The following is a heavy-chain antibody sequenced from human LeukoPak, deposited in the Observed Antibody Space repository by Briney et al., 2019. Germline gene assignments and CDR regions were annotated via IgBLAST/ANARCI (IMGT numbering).Heavy chain of an antibody. CDR2: IRYDGSNK. CDR1: GFTFSSYA. Sequence: GGSLRLSCAAFGFTFSSYAMHWVRQATGKVLEWVAFIRYDGSNKYYADSVKRRFTISRDNSKNTLYLQMNSLRAEDTPVYRCAKNTAMLIRVPRGYWAQGTLVTVSS. J-gene: IGHJ4*02. CDR3: AKNTAMLIRVPRGY. V-gene: IGHV3-30*02. D-gene: IGHD5-18*01.